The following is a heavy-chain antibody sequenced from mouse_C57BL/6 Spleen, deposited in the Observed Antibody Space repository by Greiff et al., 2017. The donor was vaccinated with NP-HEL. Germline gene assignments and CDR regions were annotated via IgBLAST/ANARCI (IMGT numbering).Heavy chain of an antibody. D-gene: IGHD1-1*01. CDR1: GYTFTSYW. V-gene: IGHV1-53*01. CDR3: ARDYYYGSSYVGGPYAMDY. CDR2: INPSTGGT. Sequence: QVQLQQPGTELVKPGASVKLSCKASGYTFTSYWMHWVKQRPGQGLEWIGNINPSTGGTNYNEKYKSKATLTVDKSSSTAYMQLSSLTSEGSAVYYCARDYYYGSSYVGGPYAMDYWSQGTSVTVSS. J-gene: IGHJ4*01.